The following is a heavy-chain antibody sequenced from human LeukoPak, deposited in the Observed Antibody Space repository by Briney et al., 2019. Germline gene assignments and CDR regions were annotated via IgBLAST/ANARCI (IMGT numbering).Heavy chain of an antibody. Sequence: SETLSLTCTVSGGSISSYYWSWIRQPPGKGLEWIGYIYYSGSTNYNPSLKSRVTISVDTSKNQFSLKLSSVTAADTAVYYCARTTRIAAKSFRSLRSSNGFDPWGQGTLVTVSS. CDR3: ARTTRIAAKSFRSLRSSNGFDP. V-gene: IGHV4-59*08. CDR1: GGSISSYY. J-gene: IGHJ5*02. D-gene: IGHD6-13*01. CDR2: IYYSGST.